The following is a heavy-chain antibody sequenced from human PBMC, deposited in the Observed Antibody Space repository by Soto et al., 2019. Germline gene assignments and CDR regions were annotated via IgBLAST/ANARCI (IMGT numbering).Heavy chain of an antibody. Sequence: SVKVSCKXSGGTFSSYAISWVRQAPGQGLEWMGGIIPIFGTANYAQKFQGRVTITADESTSTAYMELSSLRSEDTAVYYCARKTPGSSGIDYWGQGTLVTVS. J-gene: IGHJ4*02. CDR3: ARKTPGSSGIDY. CDR1: GGTFSSYA. D-gene: IGHD3-10*01. CDR2: IIPIFGTA. V-gene: IGHV1-69*13.